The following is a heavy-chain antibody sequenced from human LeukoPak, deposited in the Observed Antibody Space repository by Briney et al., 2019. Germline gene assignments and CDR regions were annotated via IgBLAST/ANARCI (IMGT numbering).Heavy chain of an antibody. CDR1: GGSFSGYY. D-gene: IGHD3-10*01. J-gene: IGHJ6*03. CDR3: ARASAPYYYYYMDV. V-gene: IGHV4-34*01. Sequence: SSETLPLTCAVYGGSFSGYYWSWIRQPPGKGLEWIGEINHSGSTNYNPSLKSRVTISVDTSKNQFSLKLSSVTAADTAVYYCARASAPYYYYYMDVWGKGTTVTVSS. CDR2: INHSGST.